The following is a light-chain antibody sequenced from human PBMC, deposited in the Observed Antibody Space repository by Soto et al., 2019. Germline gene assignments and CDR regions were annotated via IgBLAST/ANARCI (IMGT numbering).Light chain of an antibody. J-gene: IGKJ1*01. CDR2: GAS. CDR3: QHYNNWPRT. CDR1: QSVSSN. Sequence: EIVMTQSPAPLSVSPGERATLSCRASQSVSSNLAWYQQKPGQAPRLLIYGASTRATGIPARFSGSGSGTDFTLTISSLQSEDFAVYYCQHYNNWPRTFGQGTKVEIK. V-gene: IGKV3-15*01.